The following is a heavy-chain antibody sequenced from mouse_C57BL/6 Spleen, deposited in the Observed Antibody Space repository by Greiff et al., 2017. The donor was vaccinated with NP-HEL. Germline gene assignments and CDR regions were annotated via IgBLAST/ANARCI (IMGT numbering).Heavy chain of an antibody. V-gene: IGHV1-39*01. J-gene: IGHJ4*01. D-gene: IGHD2-4*01. CDR2: INPNYGTT. CDR1: GYSFTDYN. CDR3: ARFDYDGAYYAMDY. Sequence: EVKLQESGPELVKPGASVKISCKASGYSFTDYNMNWVKQSNGKSLEWIGVINPNYGTTSYNQKFKGKATLTVDQSSSTAYMQLNSLTSEDSAVYYCARFDYDGAYYAMDYWGQGTSVTVSS.